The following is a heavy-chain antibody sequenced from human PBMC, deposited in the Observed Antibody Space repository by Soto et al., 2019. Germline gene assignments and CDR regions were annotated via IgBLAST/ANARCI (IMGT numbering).Heavy chain of an antibody. CDR3: ASSPWQAAAPRGWFDP. CDR1: GGSISSYY. CDR2: IYYSGST. Sequence: SETLSLTCTVSGGSISSYYWSWIRQPPGKGLEWIGYIYYSGSTNYNPSLKSRVTISVDTSKNQFSLKLSPVTAADTAVYYCASSPWQAAAPRGWFDPWGQGTLVTVSS. V-gene: IGHV4-59*01. J-gene: IGHJ5*02. D-gene: IGHD6-13*01.